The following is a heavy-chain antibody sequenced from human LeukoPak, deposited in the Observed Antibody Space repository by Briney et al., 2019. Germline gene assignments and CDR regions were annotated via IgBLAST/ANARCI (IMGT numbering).Heavy chain of an antibody. CDR3: AKVPRLTTGY. CDR2: ITESSGST. Sequence: PGGSLRLSCAASGFTFGSYTMSWVGQAPGKGLEWVSFITESSGSTYYADSVKGRFTISRDNSKNALYLQMNSLRAEDTAVYYCAKVPRLTTGYWGQGTLVTVSS. J-gene: IGHJ4*02. V-gene: IGHV3-23*01. CDR1: GFTFGSYT. D-gene: IGHD4-17*01.